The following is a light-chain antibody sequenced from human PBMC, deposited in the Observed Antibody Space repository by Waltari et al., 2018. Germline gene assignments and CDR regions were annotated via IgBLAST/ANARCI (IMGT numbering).Light chain of an antibody. CDR2: DVS. Sequence: QSALTQPASVSGSPGQSITISCTGTSSDVGGYNYVPWYQQHPGKVPKLLIFDVSNRPSGVSNRFSGSKSGNMASLTISGLQAEDESDYYCCSFTSRSTWVFGGGTKLTVL. CDR1: SSDVGGYNY. CDR3: CSFTSRSTWV. V-gene: IGLV2-14*01. J-gene: IGLJ3*02.